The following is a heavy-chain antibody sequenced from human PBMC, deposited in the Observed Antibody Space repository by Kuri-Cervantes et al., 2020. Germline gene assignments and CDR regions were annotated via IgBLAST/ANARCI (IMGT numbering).Heavy chain of an antibody. V-gene: IGHV4-31*03. J-gene: IGHJ4*02. CDR3: ARQRGSPSFDY. CDR1: GVSITSGGYY. Sequence: SETLSLTCPVSGVSITSGGYYWSWIRQHPGKGLEWIGYIYYTGSTSYNPSLESRVTISLDTSKNQFSLKLSSVTAADTAVYYCARQRGSPSFDYWGQGTLVTVSS. CDR2: IYYTGST. D-gene: IGHD1-1*01.